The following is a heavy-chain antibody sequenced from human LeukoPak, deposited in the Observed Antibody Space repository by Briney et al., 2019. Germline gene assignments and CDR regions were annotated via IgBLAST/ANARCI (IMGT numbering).Heavy chain of an antibody. D-gene: IGHD1-14*01. V-gene: IGHV3-74*01. CDR1: GFTFSSYW. CDR2: INSDGSTT. CDR3: ARGALNIPGEHGAFDY. J-gene: IGHJ4*02. Sequence: TGGSLRLSCVASGFTFSSYWMHWVRQAPGEGLVWVSRINSDGSTTTYADSVKGRFTISRDNAKNSLYLQMNSLRAEDTAVYYCARGALNIPGEHGAFDYWGQGTLVTVSS.